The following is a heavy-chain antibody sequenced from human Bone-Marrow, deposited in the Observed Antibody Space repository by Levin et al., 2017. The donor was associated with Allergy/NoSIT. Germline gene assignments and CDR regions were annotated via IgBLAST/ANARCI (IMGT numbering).Heavy chain of an antibody. CDR3: ATRTTAWHQ. CDR1: GFTVSNNY. CDR2: IFSNGDT. V-gene: IGHV3-53*01. D-gene: IGHD1-7*01. Sequence: GESLKISCAVSGFTVSNNYMSWVRQAPGKGLEWVSVIFSNGDTSYADSVKGRFTISRDNSKNTLYLQMNSLRAEDTAIYYGATRTTAWHQWGQGTLVTVSS. J-gene: IGHJ4*02.